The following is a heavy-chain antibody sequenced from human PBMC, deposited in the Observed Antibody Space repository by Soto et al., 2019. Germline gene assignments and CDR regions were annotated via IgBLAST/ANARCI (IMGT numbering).Heavy chain of an antibody. Sequence: GGSLRLSCAASGFSFSSYAMSWVRQAPGKGLEWVSAISGRGGSTYYADSVNGRFTISRDNSKKTLYLQMNSLRAEDTAVYYCAKFTGSSFGMDYWGQGTLVTFSS. D-gene: IGHD6-6*01. CDR3: AKFTGSSFGMDY. V-gene: IGHV3-23*01. CDR1: GFSFSSYA. CDR2: ISGRGGST. J-gene: IGHJ4*02.